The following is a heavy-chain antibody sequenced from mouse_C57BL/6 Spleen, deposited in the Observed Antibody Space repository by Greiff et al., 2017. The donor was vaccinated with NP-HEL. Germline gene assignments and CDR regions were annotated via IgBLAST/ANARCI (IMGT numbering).Heavy chain of an antibody. V-gene: IGHV1-62-2*01. CDR3: ARHDQIYYDYEAWFAY. CDR1: GYTFTEYT. D-gene: IGHD2-4*01. CDR2: FYPGSGSL. J-gene: IGHJ3*01. Sequence: QVQLQQSGAELVKPGASVKLSCKASGYTFTEYTIHWVKQRSGQGLEWIGWFYPGSGSLKYNEKFKDKATLTADKSSSTVYMELSRLTSEDSAVYFCARHDQIYYDYEAWFAYWGQGTLVTVSA.